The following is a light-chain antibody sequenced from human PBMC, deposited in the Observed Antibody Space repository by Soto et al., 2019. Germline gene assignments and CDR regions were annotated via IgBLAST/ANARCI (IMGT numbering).Light chain of an antibody. V-gene: IGKV3-15*01. CDR2: GAS. Sequence: EIVLTQSPATLSVSPGERATLSCRASQSVSSNLAWYQQIPGRAPRLLIYGASTRDSGIPARFSASGSGTEFTLTISSLQSEDFAVYYCQQFNYWPPITFGQGTRLEIK. J-gene: IGKJ5*01. CDR1: QSVSSN. CDR3: QQFNYWPPIT.